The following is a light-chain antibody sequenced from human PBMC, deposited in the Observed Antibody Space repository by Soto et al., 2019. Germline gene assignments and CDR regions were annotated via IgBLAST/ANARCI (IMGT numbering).Light chain of an antibody. V-gene: IGLV2-23*02. Sequence: QSALTQPASVSGSPGQSSTISCTGTSSDVGSYNLVSWYQQHPGKAPKLMIYEVSKRPSGVSNRFSGSKSGNTASLTISGLQAEDESDYSCCSYAGSSTPRVFGGGTKVTVL. CDR1: SSDVGSYNL. CDR3: CSYAGSSTPRV. J-gene: IGLJ2*01. CDR2: EVS.